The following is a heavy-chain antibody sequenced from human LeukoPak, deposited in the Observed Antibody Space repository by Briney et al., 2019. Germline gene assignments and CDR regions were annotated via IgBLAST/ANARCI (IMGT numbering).Heavy chain of an antibody. CDR1: GFTFSSYG. Sequence: QAGGSLRLSCAASGFTFSSYGMHWVRQAPGEGLEWVAFIRYDGSNKYYADSVKGRFTISRDNSKNTLYLQMNSLRAEDTAVYYCARETSIFGKLYYYYYMDVWGKGTTVTVSS. V-gene: IGHV3-30*02. CDR3: ARETSIFGKLYYYYYMDV. CDR2: IRYDGSNK. D-gene: IGHD3-3*01. J-gene: IGHJ6*03.